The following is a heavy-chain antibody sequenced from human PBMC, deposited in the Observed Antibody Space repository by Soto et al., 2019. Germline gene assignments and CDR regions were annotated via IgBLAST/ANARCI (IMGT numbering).Heavy chain of an antibody. D-gene: IGHD2-2*01. CDR1: GFTFSSYA. CDR2: ISGSGGST. J-gene: IGHJ6*02. V-gene: IGHV3-23*01. Sequence: GGSLRLSCAASGFTFSSYAMSWVRQAPGKGLEWVSAISGSGGSTYYADSVKGRLTISRDNSKNTLYLQMNSLRAEDTAVYYCAKWYFVPAGKFYYYYGMDVWGQGTTVTVSS. CDR3: AKWYFVPAGKFYYYYGMDV.